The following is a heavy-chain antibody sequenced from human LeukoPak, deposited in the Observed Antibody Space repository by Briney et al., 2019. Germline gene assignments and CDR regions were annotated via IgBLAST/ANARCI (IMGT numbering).Heavy chain of an antibody. J-gene: IGHJ4*02. CDR3: ARETYGRYFDY. CDR2: IYYSGST. D-gene: IGHD4-17*01. V-gene: IGHV4-61*01. CDR1: GGSVSSGSYY. Sequence: SETLSLTCTVSGGSVSSGSYYWSWIRQPPGKGPEWIGYIYYSGSTNYNPSLKSRVTISVDTSKNQFSLKLSSVTAADTAVYYCARETYGRYFDYWGQGTLVTVSS.